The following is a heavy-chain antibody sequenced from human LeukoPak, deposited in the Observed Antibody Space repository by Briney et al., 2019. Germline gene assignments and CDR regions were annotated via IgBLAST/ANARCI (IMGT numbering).Heavy chain of an antibody. J-gene: IGHJ4*02. V-gene: IGHV7-4-1*02. D-gene: IGHD2-15*01. CDR1: GYTFTDYA. Sequence: ASVKVSCKASGYTFTDYAMNWVRQAPGQGLEWMGWINTNTGNPTYAQGFTGRFVFSLDTSVSTAYLQISSLKAEDTAVCYCAKLGFCSGGSCYGFDYWGQGTLVTVSS. CDR2: INTNTGNP. CDR3: AKLGFCSGGSCYGFDY.